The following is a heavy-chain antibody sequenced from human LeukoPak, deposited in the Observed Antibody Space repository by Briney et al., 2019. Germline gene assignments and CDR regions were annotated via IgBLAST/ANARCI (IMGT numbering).Heavy chain of an antibody. J-gene: IGHJ4*02. CDR3: AKGPQVGSGYHPDY. Sequence: GGSLSLTCAASGFIFSSAAMTWVRQAPGKGLEWVSTITGSDDRTYYADTVKGRFTISRDYSKNTLHLQMNSLRVDDTARYFCAKGPQVGSGYHPDYWGQGTLVTVSS. D-gene: IGHD3-22*01. V-gene: IGHV3-23*01. CDR1: GFIFSSAA. CDR2: ITGSDDRT.